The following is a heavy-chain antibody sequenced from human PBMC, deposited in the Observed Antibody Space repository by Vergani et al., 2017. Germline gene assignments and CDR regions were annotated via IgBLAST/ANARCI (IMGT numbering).Heavy chain of an antibody. J-gene: IGHJ5*02. CDR2: ISPDGSAT. CDR1: GFSLSRFW. V-gene: IGHV3-7*01. Sequence: EVQPVESGGGLVKPGGSLRLSCAASGFSLSRFWMSWVRQAPEKGLEWVAHISPDGSATSYVDSVKGRFTITRDNTKNSLSLQMSGLRVEDTAVYYCVRGGRWDHGDFWSRLGPWGQGTRVIVSS. D-gene: IGHD3-3*01. CDR3: VRGGRWDHGDFWSRLGP.